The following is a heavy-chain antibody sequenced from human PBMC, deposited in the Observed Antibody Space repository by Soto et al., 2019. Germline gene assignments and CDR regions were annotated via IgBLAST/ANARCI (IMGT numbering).Heavy chain of an antibody. V-gene: IGHV4-59*08. D-gene: IGHD6-13*01. CDR2: IYYSGST. CDR3: ARAKAPLYSSSWYWFDP. J-gene: IGHJ5*02. CDR1: GGSIRSYD. Sequence: SETMSLTCTVSGGSIRSYDWSWIRQPPGKGLEWIGYIYYSGSTNYNPSLKSRVTISVDTSKNQFSLKLSSVTAADTAVYYCARAKAPLYSSSWYWFDPWGQGTLVTVSS.